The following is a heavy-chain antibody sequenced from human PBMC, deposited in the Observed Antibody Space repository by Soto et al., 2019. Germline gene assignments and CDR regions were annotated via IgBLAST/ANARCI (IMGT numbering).Heavy chain of an antibody. CDR3: TRTIYSLNWFDP. D-gene: IGHD1-26*01. CDR2: ISAYNGNT. CDR1: GYTFTSYG. V-gene: IGHV1-18*01. J-gene: IGHJ5*02. Sequence: ASVKVSFKGSGYTFTSYGISWVRQAPGQGLEWMGWISAYNGNTNYAQNLQGRVTMTTDTSTSTAYMELRSLRSADTAVYSCTRTIYSLNWFDPCGQGPPVTASP.